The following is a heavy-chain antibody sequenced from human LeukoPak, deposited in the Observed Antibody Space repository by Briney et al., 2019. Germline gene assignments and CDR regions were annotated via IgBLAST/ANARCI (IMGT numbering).Heavy chain of an antibody. D-gene: IGHD1-26*01. CDR3: ARVAATTAAFDI. V-gene: IGHV3-7*01. CDR2: IKEDGSEK. J-gene: IGHJ3*02. Sequence: GGSLRLSCAASPFTFRNFWMSWVRQAPGRGLEWVANIKEDGSEKYYVDSVRGRFTFSRDNAKNSLYLQMDSLRAEDTAVYYCARVAATTAAFDIWGQGTMVTVSS. CDR1: PFTFRNFW.